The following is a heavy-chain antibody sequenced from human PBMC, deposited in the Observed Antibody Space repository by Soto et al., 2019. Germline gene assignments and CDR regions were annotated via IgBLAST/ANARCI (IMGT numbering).Heavy chain of an antibody. Sequence: ASVKVSCKASGYTFPNYGISWVRQAPGQGLEWMGWINPFHGNKDYADKFQARVILTTDTSTNTAYMELMSLRSDDTAVYYCARDPNLSTWRQIDSWGQGTLVTVSS. J-gene: IGHJ4*02. CDR2: INPFHGNK. CDR3: ARDPNLSTWRQIDS. D-gene: IGHD6-13*01. CDR1: GYTFPNYG. V-gene: IGHV1-18*01.